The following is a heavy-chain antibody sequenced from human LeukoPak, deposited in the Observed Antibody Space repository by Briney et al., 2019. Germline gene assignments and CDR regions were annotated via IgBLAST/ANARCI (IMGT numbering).Heavy chain of an antibody. J-gene: IGHJ4*02. CDR1: GFTFNIYW. V-gene: IGHV3-74*01. CDR2: INSDGSST. D-gene: IGHD5-18*01. CDR3: ARDLRYSSDY. Sequence: PGGSLRLSCAASGFTFNIYWMHWVRQAPGKGLVWVSLINSDGSSTTYADSVKGRFTISRDNAKNTVYLQMNSLRAEDTAVYYCARDLRYSSDYWGQGTLVTVSS.